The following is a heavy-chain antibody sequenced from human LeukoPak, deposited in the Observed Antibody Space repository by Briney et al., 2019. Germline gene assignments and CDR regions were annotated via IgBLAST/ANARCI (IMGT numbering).Heavy chain of an antibody. D-gene: IGHD5-18*01. CDR3: ASRGYSYGYWFDP. CDR2: IYSGGST. Sequence: GSLRLSRAASGFTVSSNYMSWVRQAPGKGLEWVSVIYSGGSTYYADSVKGRFTISRDNSKNTLYLQMNSLRAEDTAVYYCASRGYSYGYWFDPWGQGTLVTVSS. CDR1: GFTVSSNY. J-gene: IGHJ5*02. V-gene: IGHV3-66*02.